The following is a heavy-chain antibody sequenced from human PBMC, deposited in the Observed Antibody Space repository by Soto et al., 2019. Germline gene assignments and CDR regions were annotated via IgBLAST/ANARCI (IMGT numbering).Heavy chain of an antibody. CDR2: INHSGST. D-gene: IGHD6-19*01. CDR1: GGSVSSGNYY. J-gene: IGHJ6*02. CDR3: ASAGSGGDYYYGMDV. Sequence: SETLSLTCTVSGGSVSSGNYYWSWIRQPPGKGLEWIGEINHSGSTNYNPSLKSRVTISVDTSKNQFSLKLSSVTAADTAVYYCASAGSGGDYYYGMDVWGQGTTVTVSS. V-gene: IGHV4-61*01.